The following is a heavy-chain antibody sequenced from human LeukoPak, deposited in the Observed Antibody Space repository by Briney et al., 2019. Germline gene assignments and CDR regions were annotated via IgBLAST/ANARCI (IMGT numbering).Heavy chain of an antibody. D-gene: IGHD6-19*01. CDR2: IYSGGST. Sequence: PGGSLRLSCAASGFTVSSNFMSWVRQAPGKGLEWVSVIYSGGSTYYADSVKGRFTISRHNSKNTLDLQMNSLRAEDTAVYYCARGSVISRGCYAEGYYYYYGMGVWGQGTTVTVSS. CDR3: ARGSVISRGCYAEGYYYYYGMGV. V-gene: IGHV3-53*04. CDR1: GFTVSSNF. J-gene: IGHJ6*02.